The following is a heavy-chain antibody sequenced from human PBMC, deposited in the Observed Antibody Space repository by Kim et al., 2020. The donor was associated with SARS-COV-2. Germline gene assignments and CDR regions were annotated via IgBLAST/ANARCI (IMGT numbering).Heavy chain of an antibody. Sequence: GLFTISRDNAKNSLYLQMNSLGAEDTAVYYCARVAVYCSSTSCYAGGFDYWGQGTLVTVSS. J-gene: IGHJ4*02. D-gene: IGHD2-2*01. CDR3: ARVAVYCSSTSCYAGGFDY. V-gene: IGHV3-7*04.